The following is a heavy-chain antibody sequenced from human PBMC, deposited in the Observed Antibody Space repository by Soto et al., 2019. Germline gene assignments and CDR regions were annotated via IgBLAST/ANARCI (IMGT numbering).Heavy chain of an antibody. J-gene: IGHJ5*02. Sequence: ASLKVSCKASRYTFIKYDISWVRQASGQGFEGMGWMNPGSGKTDYANKDEGIVTMTRDASTSTDHLELISLTSEDTAVYYCARMASPGTLNWFDPWGQGTLVTVSS. V-gene: IGHV1-8*01. CDR3: ARMASPGTLNWFDP. CDR2: MNPGSGKT. CDR1: RYTFIKYD.